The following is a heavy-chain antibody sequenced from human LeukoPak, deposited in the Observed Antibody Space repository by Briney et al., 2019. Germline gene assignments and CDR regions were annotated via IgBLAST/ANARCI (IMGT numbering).Heavy chain of an antibody. CDR2: ISSSSSYI. J-gene: IGHJ4*02. Sequence: PGGSLRLSCAASGFTFSSYSMNWVRQAPGKGLEWVSSISSSSSYIYYADSVKGRFTISRDNAKNSLYLQMNSLRAEDTAVYYCARDGTQWLGTGAFDYWGQGTLVTVSS. V-gene: IGHV3-21*01. D-gene: IGHD6-19*01. CDR3: ARDGTQWLGTGAFDY. CDR1: GFTFSSYS.